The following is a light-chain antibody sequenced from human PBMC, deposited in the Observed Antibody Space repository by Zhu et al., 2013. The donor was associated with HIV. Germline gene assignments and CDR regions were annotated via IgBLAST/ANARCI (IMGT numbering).Light chain of an antibody. CDR2: LAS. V-gene: IGKV3D-15*01. CDR1: QSVSSD. CDR3: QEYATSST. Sequence: EIVLTQSPATLSVSPGERATLSCRASQSVSSDLAWYQQKPGQSPRLLIYLASTRATGIPDRFSGSGSGTDFTLTISRLEPEDFAVYYCQEYATSSTFGQGTKVEIK. J-gene: IGKJ1*01.